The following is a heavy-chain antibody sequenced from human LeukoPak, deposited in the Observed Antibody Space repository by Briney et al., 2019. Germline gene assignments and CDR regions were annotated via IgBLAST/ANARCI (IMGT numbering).Heavy chain of an antibody. D-gene: IGHD3-3*01. J-gene: IGHJ6*04. V-gene: IGHV3-15*01. CDR1: GFTFSNAW. CDR3: TTENPSGYYYGMDV. Sequence: PGGSRRLSWAASGFTFSNAWMSWVRQAPGKGLEWVGRIKSKTDGGTTDYAAPVKGRFTISRDDSKNTLYLQMNSLKTEDTAVSYCTTENPSGYYYGMDVWGKGPTVTVSS. CDR2: IKSKTDGGTT.